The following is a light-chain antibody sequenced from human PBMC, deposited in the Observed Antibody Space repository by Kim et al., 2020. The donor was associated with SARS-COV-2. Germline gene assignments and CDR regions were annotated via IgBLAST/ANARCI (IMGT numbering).Light chain of an antibody. V-gene: IGLV1-44*01. CDR3: AAWDDSLNGPV. CDR1: SSNIGSNT. CDR2: NNN. Sequence: ELTQPPSASGTPGQRVTISCSGSSSNIGSNTVSWYQQLPGTAPKLLIYNNNQRPSGVPDRFSGSKSGTSASLAISGLQSEDEADYCCAAWDDSLNGPVFGGGTQLTVL. J-gene: IGLJ3*02.